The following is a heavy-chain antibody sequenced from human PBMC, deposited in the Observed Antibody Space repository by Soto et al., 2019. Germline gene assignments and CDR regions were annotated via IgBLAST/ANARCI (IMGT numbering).Heavy chain of an antibody. V-gene: IGHV4-31*11. CDR1: GGSISSGGYY. CDR2: IYYSGTT. J-gene: IGHJ4*02. D-gene: IGHD1-1*01. CDR3: ARRRAWNDAFDF. Sequence: SETLSLTCAVSGGSISSGGYYWSWIRQHPAKGLEWIGYIYYSGTTYYNPSLKSRVSISADTSNNQFSLKLSSVTAADTAVYYCARRRAWNDAFDFWGQGTLVTVSS.